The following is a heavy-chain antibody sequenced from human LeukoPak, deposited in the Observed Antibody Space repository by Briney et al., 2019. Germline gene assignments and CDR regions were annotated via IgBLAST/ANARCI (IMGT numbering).Heavy chain of an antibody. CDR2: MNQDGSAI. CDR3: ARTVPGYPDDYFDY. J-gene: IGHJ4*02. V-gene: IGHV3-7*01. CDR1: GFTFSRHW. D-gene: IGHD6-19*01. Sequence: GGSLRLSCAASGFTFSRHWMSWVRQAPGKGLERVAHMNQDGSAIYSVDSVKGRFTISRDNDKNSLYLQMNGLTVADMAVYYCARTVPGYPDDYFDYWGQGTLVTVSS.